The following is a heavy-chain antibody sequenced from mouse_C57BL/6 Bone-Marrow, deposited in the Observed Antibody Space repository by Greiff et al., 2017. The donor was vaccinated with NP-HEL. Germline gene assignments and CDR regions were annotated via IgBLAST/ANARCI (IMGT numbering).Heavy chain of an antibody. CDR2: ISDGGSYT. D-gene: IGHD1-1*01. V-gene: IGHV5-4*03. CDR3: ARNYGSIWYFDV. Sequence: EVMLVESGGGLVKPGGSLKLSCAASGFTFSSYALSWVRQTPEKRLAWVATISDGGSYTYYPANVKGRFTISRDNAKNNLYLQMSQLKSEDTAMYYCARNYGSIWYFDVWGTGTTVTVSS. CDR1: GFTFSSYA. J-gene: IGHJ1*03.